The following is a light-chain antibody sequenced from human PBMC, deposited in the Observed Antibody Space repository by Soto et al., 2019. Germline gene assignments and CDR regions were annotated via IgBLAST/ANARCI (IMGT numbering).Light chain of an antibody. CDR2: GAS. V-gene: IGKV3-20*01. CDR3: QQYGSSPPT. J-gene: IGKJ2*01. Sequence: EIVLTQSPGTLSLSPGERATLSCRASQSVSSSYLAWYQQKPGKAPRLLIYGASSRATGIPDRFSGSGSGTDFTLTISRLEPEDFAVYYCQQYGSSPPTFGQGTTLEIK. CDR1: QSVSSSY.